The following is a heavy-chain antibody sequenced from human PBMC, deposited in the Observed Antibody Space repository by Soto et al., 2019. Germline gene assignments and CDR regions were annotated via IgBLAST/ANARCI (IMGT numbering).Heavy chain of an antibody. CDR3: ARTVLYSGSTGAFDI. CDR1: GGSFSGYY. J-gene: IGHJ3*02. V-gene: IGHV4-34*01. Sequence: PSETLSLTCAVYGGSFSGYYWSWIRQPPGKGLEWIGEINHSGSTNYNPSLKSRVTISVDTSKNQFSLKLCSVTAADTAVYYCARTVLYSGSTGAFDIWGQGTMVTVSS. CDR2: INHSGST. D-gene: IGHD5-12*01.